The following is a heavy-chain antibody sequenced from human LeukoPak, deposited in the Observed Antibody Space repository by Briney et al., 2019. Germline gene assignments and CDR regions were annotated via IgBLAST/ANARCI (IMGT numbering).Heavy chain of an antibody. Sequence: SETLSLTCTVSGGSISSYYWSWIRQPPGKDLEWIGYIYYSGSTNYNPSLKSRVTISVDTSKNQFSLKLSSVTAADTAVYYCARHPPYYYYGMDVWGQGTTVTVSS. J-gene: IGHJ6*02. V-gene: IGHV4-59*08. CDR3: ARHPPYYYYGMDV. CDR1: GGSISSYY. CDR2: IYYSGST.